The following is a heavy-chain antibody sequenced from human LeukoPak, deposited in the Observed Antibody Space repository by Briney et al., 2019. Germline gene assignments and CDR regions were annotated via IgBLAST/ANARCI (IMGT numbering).Heavy chain of an antibody. CDR2: ISGYNGKT. J-gene: IGHJ4*02. V-gene: IGHV1-18*01. CDR3: ARQWIQLWLPLDY. Sequence: ASVKVSCKTSGYIFSDYGVSWVRQAPGQGLEWMGWISGYNGKTNYAQNFQGRVTVTTDTSTSTGYMELRSLRSDDTAVYYCARQWIQLWLPLDYWGQGTLVTVSS. CDR1: GYIFSDYG. D-gene: IGHD5-18*01.